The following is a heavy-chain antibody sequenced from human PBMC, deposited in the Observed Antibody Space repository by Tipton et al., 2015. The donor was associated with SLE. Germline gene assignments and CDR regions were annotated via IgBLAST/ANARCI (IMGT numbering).Heavy chain of an antibody. J-gene: IGHJ4*02. CDR3: ARGSNYGYVFDY. CDR1: GFTFSTNA. CDR2: IWFDGSNE. Sequence: SLRLSCAASGFTFSTNAMTWVRQAPGKGLDWVAVIWFDGSNEFYADSVKGRFTISRDNSKNMLYLQMNSLRAEDTAVYFCARGSNYGYVFDYWGQGTLVAVSS. V-gene: IGHV3-33*08. D-gene: IGHD5-18*01.